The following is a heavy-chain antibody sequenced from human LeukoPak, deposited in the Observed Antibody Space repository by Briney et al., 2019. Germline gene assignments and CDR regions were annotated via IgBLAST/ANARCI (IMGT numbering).Heavy chain of an antibody. Sequence: SETLSLTCTVSGSSISSGYFWGWIRQPPGKGLEWIGIIHFGETPYYSPSLESRITISIDTSKNQFSLKVNSVTAADTAVYYCARGGGVRTGSGWRPGNWFDPWGQGTQVIVSS. D-gene: IGHD6-19*01. J-gene: IGHJ5*02. CDR2: IHFGETP. CDR1: GSSISSGYF. V-gene: IGHV4-38-2*02. CDR3: ARGGGVRTGSGWRPGNWFDP.